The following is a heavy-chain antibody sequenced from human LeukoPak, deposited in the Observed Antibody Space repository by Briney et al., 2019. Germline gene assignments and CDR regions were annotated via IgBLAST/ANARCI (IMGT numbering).Heavy chain of an antibody. CDR1: GFTVSSNY. D-gene: IGHD6-13*01. Sequence: GGSLRLSCAASGFTVSSNYMSWVRQAPGKGLEWVSVIYSGGSTYYADSVKGRFTISRDNSKNTLYLQMNSLRAEDTAVYYCARDSMEQQLGRLNFFYYMDVWGKGTTVTVSS. CDR3: ARDSMEQQLGRLNFFYYMDV. V-gene: IGHV3-66*02. J-gene: IGHJ6*03. CDR2: IYSGGST.